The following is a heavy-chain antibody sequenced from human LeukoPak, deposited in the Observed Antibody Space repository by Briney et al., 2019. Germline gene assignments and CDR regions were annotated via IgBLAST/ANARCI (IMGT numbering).Heavy chain of an antibody. CDR1: GGSISSYY. Sequence: SETLSLTCAVSGGSISSYYMRWIRQPPGKGLEWIAYMYYSGSTNYNHCLKSRVTISVDTSKNQFSLKLSSVTAADTAVYYCARDDGYNFWYFDYWGQGTLVTVSS. D-gene: IGHD5-24*01. CDR2: MYYSGST. CDR3: ARDDGYNFWYFDY. V-gene: IGHV4-59*01. J-gene: IGHJ4*02.